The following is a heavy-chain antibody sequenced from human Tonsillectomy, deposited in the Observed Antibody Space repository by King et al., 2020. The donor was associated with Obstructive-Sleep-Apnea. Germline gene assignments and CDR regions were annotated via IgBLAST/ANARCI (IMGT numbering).Heavy chain of an antibody. CDR2: IYNTGST. CDR1: GGSISSYS. V-gene: IGHV4-59*01. D-gene: IGHD4-23*01. Sequence: VQLQESGPGLVKPSETLSLTCTVSGGSISSYSWTWIRKPPGKGLEWIGYIYNTGSTTYNPSLTSRVTISIDTSKNQFSLKLSSVTAADTAVYYCARVWSTVVTNDAFDIWGQGTMVTVSS. CDR3: ARVWSTVVTNDAFDI. J-gene: IGHJ3*02.